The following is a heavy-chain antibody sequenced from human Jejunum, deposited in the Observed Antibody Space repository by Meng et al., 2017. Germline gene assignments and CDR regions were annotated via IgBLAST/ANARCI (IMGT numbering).Heavy chain of an antibody. CDR1: GFIFSDYA. J-gene: IGHJ3*01. Sequence: GGSLRLSCAGSGFIFSDYAMVWIRQAPGKGLEWVSSISGDGSGRHYAESVRGRFSISRDNSKNKLYLQMNSLRDDDTAVYFCAKDPNGDYLGAFDFWDLGTMVPVSS. D-gene: IGHD4-17*01. CDR2: ISGDGSGR. CDR3: AKDPNGDYLGAFDF. V-gene: IGHV3-23*01.